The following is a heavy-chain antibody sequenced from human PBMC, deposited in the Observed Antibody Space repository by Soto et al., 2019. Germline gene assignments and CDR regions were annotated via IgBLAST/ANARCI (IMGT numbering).Heavy chain of an antibody. CDR1: GDTFSNYA. CDR2: IIPLFGTI. Sequence: QVQLVQSGAAVKEPGSSVKVSCKASGDTFSNYATTWVRQAPGQGLEWMGAIIPLFGTITYAQNFQGRVRLTAEESTRPAYMELSSLRSDDTAVYSCARVLPGGWVEPGAIRGYLDPWGQGTLVTVSS. D-gene: IGHD6-19*01. V-gene: IGHV1-69*01. CDR3: ARVLPGGWVEPGAIRGYLDP. J-gene: IGHJ5*02.